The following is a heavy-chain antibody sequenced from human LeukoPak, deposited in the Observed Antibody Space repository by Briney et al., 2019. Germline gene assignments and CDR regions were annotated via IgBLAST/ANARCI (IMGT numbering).Heavy chain of an antibody. J-gene: IGHJ4*02. CDR1: GGSISSGGYY. Sequence: PSETLSLTCTVSGGSISSGGYYWSWIRQHPGKGLEWIGYIYYSGSTYYNPSLESRVTISVDTSKNQFSLKLSSVTAADTAVYYCARDRITMVRGVIIGTAFDYWGQGTLVTVSS. D-gene: IGHD3-10*01. V-gene: IGHV4-31*03. CDR3: ARDRITMVRGVIIGTAFDY. CDR2: IYYSGST.